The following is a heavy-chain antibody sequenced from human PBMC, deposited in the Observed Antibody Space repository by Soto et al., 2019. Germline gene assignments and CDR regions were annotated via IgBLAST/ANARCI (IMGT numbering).Heavy chain of an antibody. D-gene: IGHD1-26*01. J-gene: IGHJ6*02. V-gene: IGHV3-23*01. CDR1: GFTFSSYA. CDR2: ISGSGGST. CDR3: AKAPPGSGSYYAHYYYGMDV. Sequence: GGSLRLSCAASGFTFSSYAMSWVRQAPGKGLEWVSAISGSGGSTYYADSVKGRFTISRDNSKNTLYLQMNSLRAEDTAVYYCAKAPPGSGSYYAHYYYGMDVWGQGTTVTVSS.